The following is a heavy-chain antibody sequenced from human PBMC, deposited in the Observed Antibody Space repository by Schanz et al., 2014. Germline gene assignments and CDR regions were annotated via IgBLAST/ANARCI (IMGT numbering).Heavy chain of an antibody. Sequence: EVQLVESGGGLVQPGGSLRLSCAASGFIFSNSWMSWVRQAPGKGLEWVANIKQDGSEKYYVDSVKGRFTISRDNAKTSLYLQMNSLTAEDTAVYYCARGVRIDSWGQGTLVTVSS. V-gene: IGHV3-7*01. D-gene: IGHD3-3*01. J-gene: IGHJ4*02. CDR2: IKQDGSEK. CDR3: ARGVRIDS. CDR1: GFIFSNSW.